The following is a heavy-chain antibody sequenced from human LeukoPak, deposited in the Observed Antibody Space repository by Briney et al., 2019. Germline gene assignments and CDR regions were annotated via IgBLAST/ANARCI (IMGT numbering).Heavy chain of an antibody. CDR1: GYSFTTYW. D-gene: IGHD6-19*01. J-gene: IGHJ4*02. V-gene: IGHV5-51*01. Sequence: GGSLKISCKASGYSFTTYWIAWVRQVPGKGLEWKGMIYPGDSDTRYSPSFQGQIAISVDKSISIAYLQWSSLKASDTAMYYCARLLQGVAGTWGYWGQGALVTV. CDR3: ARLLQGVAGTWGY. CDR2: IYPGDSDT.